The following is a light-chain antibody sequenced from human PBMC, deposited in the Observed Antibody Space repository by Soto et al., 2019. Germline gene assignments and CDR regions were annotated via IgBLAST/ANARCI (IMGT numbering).Light chain of an antibody. CDR1: QSISSY. V-gene: IGKV1-39*01. J-gene: IGKJ2*01. Sequence: DIQMTQSPSSLSASVGDRVTITCRASQSISSYLNWYQQKPGKAPKLLIYAASSLQSGVPSRFSGRGSGTDFTLTISSLQPEDFATYYWQQSYSTPPVTFGQGTKLEIK. CDR3: QQSYSTPPVT. CDR2: AAS.